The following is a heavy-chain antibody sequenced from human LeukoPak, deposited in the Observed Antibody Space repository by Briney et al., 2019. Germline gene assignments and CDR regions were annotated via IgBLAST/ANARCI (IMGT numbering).Heavy chain of an antibody. V-gene: IGHV3-74*01. J-gene: IGHJ6*02. CDR3: GRGDYYYYGMDV. CDR1: GFTFSSYW. CDR2: IRPDGSST. Sequence: GGSLRLSCAASGFTFSSYWMHWVRHAPGKGLVWVSRIRPDGSSTNYADSVKGRFTISRDNAENTLYLQMNSLRVDDTAVYYCGRGDYYYYGMDVWGQGTTVTVSS.